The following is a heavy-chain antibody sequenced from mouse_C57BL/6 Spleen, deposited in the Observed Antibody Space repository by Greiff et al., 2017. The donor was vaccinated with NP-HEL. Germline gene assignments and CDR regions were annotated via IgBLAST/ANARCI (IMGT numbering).Heavy chain of an antibody. CDR2: IHPKSGST. Sequence: QVQLQQSGAELVKPGASVKLSCKASGYTFTSYWMHWVKQRPGQGLEWIGMIHPKSGSTNYNEKFKSKATLTVDKSSSTAYMQLSSLTSEDSAVYYCAREGNTVVALDYWGQGTTLTVSS. D-gene: IGHD1-1*01. CDR3: AREGNTVVALDY. J-gene: IGHJ2*01. CDR1: GYTFTSYW. V-gene: IGHV1-64*01.